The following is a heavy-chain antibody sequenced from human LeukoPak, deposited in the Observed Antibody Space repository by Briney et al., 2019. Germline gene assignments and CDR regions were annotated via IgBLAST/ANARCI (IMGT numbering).Heavy chain of an antibody. D-gene: IGHD3-22*01. J-gene: IGHJ4*02. Sequence: GGSLRLSCAASGFTFSSYAMNWVRQAPGKGLEWVSGISASSSIYYADSVKGRFTISRDNSKNTLYLQVNSLRADDTAVYYCAKGSYYDSSGYYYFDYWGQGTLVTVSS. CDR3: AKGSYYDSSGYYYFDY. CDR1: GFTFSSYA. CDR2: ISASSSI. V-gene: IGHV3-23*01.